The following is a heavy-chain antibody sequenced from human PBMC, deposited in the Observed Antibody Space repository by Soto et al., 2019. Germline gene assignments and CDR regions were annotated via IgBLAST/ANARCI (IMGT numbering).Heavy chain of an antibody. J-gene: IGHJ6*02. Sequence: GGSLRLSCAASGFTFSSYAMSWVRQAPGKGLEWVSAISGSGGSTYYADSVKGRFTISRDNSKNTLYLQMNSLRAEDTAVYYCAKTKKSSGSGGPYYYYGMDVWGQGTTVTVSS. D-gene: IGHD3-10*01. CDR3: AKTKKSSGSGGPYYYYGMDV. CDR1: GFTFSSYA. CDR2: ISGSGGST. V-gene: IGHV3-23*01.